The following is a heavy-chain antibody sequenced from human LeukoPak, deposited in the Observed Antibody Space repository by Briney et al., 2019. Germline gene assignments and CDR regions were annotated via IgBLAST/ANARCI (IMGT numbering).Heavy chain of an antibody. CDR3: ARETVGLDY. J-gene: IGHJ4*02. CDR2: IGLVSRDE. CDR1: GFLFSSYS. V-gene: IGHV3-48*02. Sequence: GGSLRLSCTASGFLFSSYSMNWVRQAPGKGLEWVSYIGLVSRDENYAESVKGRFTISRDNGGNSLSLQINSLRDGDTAVYYCARETVGLDYWGQGTLVTVSS. D-gene: IGHD4-17*01.